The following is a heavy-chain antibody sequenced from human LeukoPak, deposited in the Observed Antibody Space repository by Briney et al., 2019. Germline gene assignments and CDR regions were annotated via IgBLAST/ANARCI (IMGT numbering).Heavy chain of an antibody. CDR3: ARVARIAVAGTVPLFYFDY. D-gene: IGHD6-19*01. CDR1: GYTFTGYY. Sequence: TSVKVSCKASGYTFTGYYMHRVRQAPGQGLEWMGWINPNSGGTNYAQKFQGRVTMTRDTSISTAYMELSRLRSDDTAVYYCARVARIAVAGTVPLFYFDYWGQGTLVTVSS. J-gene: IGHJ4*02. V-gene: IGHV1-2*02. CDR2: INPNSGGT.